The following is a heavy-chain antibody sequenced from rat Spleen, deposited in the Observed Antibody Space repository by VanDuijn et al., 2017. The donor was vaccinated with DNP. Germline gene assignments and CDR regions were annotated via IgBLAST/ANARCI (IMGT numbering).Heavy chain of an antibody. Sequence: EVQLVESGGGLVQPGRSLKLSCAASGFTFSNFYMAWVRQAPKKGLEWVAAISTRGTRTYYPDYVKGRFTISRDNVKSSLYLQMNSLRSEDTATYYCASRAPGDYFYGGYFDYWGQGVMVTVSS. CDR3: ASRAPGDYFYGGYFDY. CDR1: GFTFSNFY. V-gene: IGHV5-25*01. D-gene: IGHD1-6*01. J-gene: IGHJ2*01. CDR2: ISTRGTRT.